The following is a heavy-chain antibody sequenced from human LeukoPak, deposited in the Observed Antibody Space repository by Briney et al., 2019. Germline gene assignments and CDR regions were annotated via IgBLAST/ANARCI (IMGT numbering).Heavy chain of an antibody. Sequence: SETLSLTCAVYGGSFSGYYWSWIRQPPGKGLEWIGYIYYSGSTNYNPSLKSRVTISVDTSKNQFSLKLSSVTAADTAVYYCARVGSYGSRGDYWGQGTLVTVSS. CDR1: GGSFSGYY. V-gene: IGHV4-59*01. D-gene: IGHD5-18*01. J-gene: IGHJ4*02. CDR2: IYYSGST. CDR3: ARVGSYGSRGDY.